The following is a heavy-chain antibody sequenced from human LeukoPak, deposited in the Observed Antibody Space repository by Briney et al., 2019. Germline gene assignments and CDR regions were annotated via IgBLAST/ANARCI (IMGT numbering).Heavy chain of an antibody. Sequence: GGSLRLSCAASGFTFSSYAMHWVRQAPGKGLEWVAVISYDGSNKYYADSVKGRFTISRDNSKNTLYLQMNSLRAEDTAVYYCARATTGSYFDYWGQGTLVTVSS. CDR2: ISYDGSNK. CDR1: GFTFSSYA. V-gene: IGHV3-30-3*01. D-gene: IGHD1-26*01. J-gene: IGHJ4*02. CDR3: ARATTGSYFDY.